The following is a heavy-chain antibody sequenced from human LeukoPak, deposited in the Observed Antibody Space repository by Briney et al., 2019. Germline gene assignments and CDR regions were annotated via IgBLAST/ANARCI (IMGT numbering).Heavy chain of an antibody. V-gene: IGHV4-61*01. Sequence: SETLSLTCTVSGGSVSSGSYYWSWIRQPPGTGLEWIGYIYYSASTNYNPSLKSRVTISVDTSNNQFSLKLSSVTAADTAVYYCARGSRGYSYGWGQGTLVTVSS. J-gene: IGHJ4*02. CDR2: IYYSAST. CDR3: ARGSRGYSYG. CDR1: GGSVSSGSYY. D-gene: IGHD5-18*01.